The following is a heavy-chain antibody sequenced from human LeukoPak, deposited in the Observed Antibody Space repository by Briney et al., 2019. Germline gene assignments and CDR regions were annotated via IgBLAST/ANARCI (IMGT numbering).Heavy chain of an antibody. CDR2: IIPILGIA. D-gene: IGHD2-15*01. J-gene: IGHJ5*02. V-gene: IGHV1-69*04. Sequence: SVKVSCKASGGTFSSYAISWVRQAPGQGLEWMGRIIPILGIANYAQKFQGRVTITADKSTSTAYMELSRLRSEYTAVYYCASAPYCSGGSCYYWFDPWGQGTLVTVSS. CDR3: ASAPYCSGGSCYYWFDP. CDR1: GGTFSSYA.